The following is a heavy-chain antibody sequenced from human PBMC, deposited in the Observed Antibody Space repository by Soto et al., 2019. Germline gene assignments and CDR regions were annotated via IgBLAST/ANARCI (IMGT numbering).Heavy chain of an antibody. CDR3: AVSRVAARPGMAYYFDY. J-gene: IGHJ4*02. CDR2: ISAYNGNT. V-gene: IGHV1-18*01. D-gene: IGHD6-6*01. Sequence: QVQLVQSGAEVKKPGASVKVSCKASGYAFTSYGISWVRQAPGQGLEWMGWISAYNGNTNYAQKLQGRVTMTTDTSTSTAYMELRSLRSDDTAVYYCAVSRVAARPGMAYYFDYWGQGTLVTVSS. CDR1: GYAFTSYG.